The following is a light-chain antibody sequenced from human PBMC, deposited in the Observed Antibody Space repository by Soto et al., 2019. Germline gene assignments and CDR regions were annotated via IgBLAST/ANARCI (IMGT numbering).Light chain of an antibody. CDR1: ISDIGGYNF. CDR3: QSQDSSLSGSV. Sequence: QSALTQPASVSGSPGQSITISCTGTISDIGGYNFISWYQHHPGKAPKLVIYDVNNRPSGISYRFSGSKSGNTASLTISGLQAEDEADYYCQSQDSSLSGSVFGGGTKLTVL. CDR2: DVN. J-gene: IGLJ2*01. V-gene: IGLV2-14*01.